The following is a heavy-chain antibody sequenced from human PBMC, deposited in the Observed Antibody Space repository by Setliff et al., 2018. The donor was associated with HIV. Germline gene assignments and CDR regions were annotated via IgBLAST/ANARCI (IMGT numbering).Heavy chain of an antibody. J-gene: IGHJ4*02. CDR2: MNPNSGNT. CDR1: GYTFTTYG. V-gene: IGHV1-8*02. CDR3: ARGVYGDYEDY. D-gene: IGHD4-17*01. Sequence: GPSVKVSCKPSGYTFTTYGLSWVRQATGQGLEWMGWMNPNSGNTGYAQKFQGRVTMTRNTSISTAYMELSSLRSEDTAVYYCARGVYGDYEDYWGQGTLVTVSS.